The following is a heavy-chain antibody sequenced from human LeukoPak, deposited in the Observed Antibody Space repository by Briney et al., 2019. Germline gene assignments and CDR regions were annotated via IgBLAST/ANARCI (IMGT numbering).Heavy chain of an antibody. J-gene: IGHJ6*03. CDR3: ARVAAEYFDWLLLGNYYYYMDV. V-gene: IGHV4-61*02. D-gene: IGHD3-9*01. CDR1: GGSISSGSYY. Sequence: SETLSLTCTVSGGSISSGSYYWSWIRQPAGKGLEWIGRIYTSGSTNYNPSLKSRITISVDTSKNQFSLKLSSVTAADTAVYYCARVAAEYFDWLLLGNYYYYMDVWGKGTTVTISS. CDR2: IYTSGST.